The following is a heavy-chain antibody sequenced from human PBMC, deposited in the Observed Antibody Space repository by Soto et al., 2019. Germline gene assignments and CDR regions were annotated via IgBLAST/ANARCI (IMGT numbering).Heavy chain of an antibody. CDR3: ARRHCSSTSCYNDYYMDV. CDR1: GGSISSGGYY. J-gene: IGHJ6*03. D-gene: IGHD2-2*02. Sequence: PSETLSLTCTVSGGSISSGGYYWSWIRQHPGKGLEWIGYIYYSGSTYYNPSLKSRVTISVDTSKNQFSLKLSSVTAADTAVYYCARRHCSSTSCYNDYYMDVWGKGTTVTVSS. CDR2: IYYSGST. V-gene: IGHV4-31*03.